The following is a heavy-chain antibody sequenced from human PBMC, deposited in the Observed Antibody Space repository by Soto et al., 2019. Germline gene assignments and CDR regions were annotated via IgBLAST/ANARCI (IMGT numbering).Heavy chain of an antibody. CDR2: ISYSGST. Sequence: QVQLQESGPGLVKPSETLSLTCTVSGGSISSYYWSWIRQPPGKGLEWIGYISYSGSTKYKSSLTSRVTISVDTSKNQFSLKLTSVTAADTAVYYCAREMAAIRNWFDPWGQGSLVTVSS. V-gene: IGHV4-59*01. CDR3: AREMAAIRNWFDP. CDR1: GGSISSYY. D-gene: IGHD6-19*01. J-gene: IGHJ5*02.